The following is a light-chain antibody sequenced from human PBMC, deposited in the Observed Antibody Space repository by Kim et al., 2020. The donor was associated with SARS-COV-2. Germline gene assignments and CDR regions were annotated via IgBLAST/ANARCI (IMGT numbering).Light chain of an antibody. CDR1: KLGDRY. CDR2: QDI. V-gene: IGLV3-1*01. CDR3: QAWDNNAAI. J-gene: IGLJ2*01. Sequence: SVSPGQTATIPCSGDKLGDRYVSWYQQRPGQTPVLVMYQDIERPSGIPDRFSGSNSGNTATLTISGTQAMDEADYYCQAWDNNAAIFGGGTQLTVL.